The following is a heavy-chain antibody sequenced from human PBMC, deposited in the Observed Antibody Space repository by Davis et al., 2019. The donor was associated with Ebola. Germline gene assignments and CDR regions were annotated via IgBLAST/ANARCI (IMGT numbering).Heavy chain of an antibody. CDR1: GGSISSYY. CDR3: ARASDTAMIPWMYFDL. D-gene: IGHD5-18*01. J-gene: IGHJ2*01. V-gene: IGHV4-59*01. CDR2: IYYSGST. Sequence: PSETLSLTCTVSGGSISSYYWSWIRQPPGKGLEWIGYIYYSGSTNYNPSLKSRVTISVDTSKNQFSLKLSSVTAADTAVYYCARASDTAMIPWMYFDLWGRGTLVTVSS.